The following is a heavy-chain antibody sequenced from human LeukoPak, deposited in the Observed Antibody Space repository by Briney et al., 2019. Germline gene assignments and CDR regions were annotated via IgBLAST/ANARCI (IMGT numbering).Heavy chain of an antibody. CDR3: ARFAAGGSYYYYMDV. CDR2: IQQDGSDK. V-gene: IGHV3-7*01. CDR1: GFTFSSHW. J-gene: IGHJ6*03. D-gene: IGHD6-25*01. Sequence: GGSLRLSCAASGFTFSSHWMSWVRQAPGKGLEWVANIQQDGSDKNYVDSVKGRFTISRDNAKKSLSLQMNSLRADDTAVYYCARFAAGGSYYYYMDVWGKGTTVTVSS.